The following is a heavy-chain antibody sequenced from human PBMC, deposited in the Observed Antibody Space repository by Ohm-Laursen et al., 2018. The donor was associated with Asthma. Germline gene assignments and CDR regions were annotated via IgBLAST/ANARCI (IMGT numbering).Heavy chain of an antibody. CDR1: GGTLGTSV. D-gene: IGHD2-15*01. J-gene: IGHJ4*02. CDR3: ARKAGSCITSNCYSLDF. V-gene: IGHV1-69*13. Sequence: SAKVSCKSLGGTLGTSVIGWVRQAPGQGLEWLGEINSVFGTSTYAQKFHDRFTITADESTSTVYMTLSSLTSEDTAVYYCARKAGSCITSNCYSLDFWGQGTLVTVSS. CDR2: INSVFGTS.